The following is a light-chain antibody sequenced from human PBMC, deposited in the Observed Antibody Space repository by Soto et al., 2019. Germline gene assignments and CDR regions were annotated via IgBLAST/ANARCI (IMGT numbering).Light chain of an antibody. V-gene: IGLV2-14*03. CDR2: DVT. CDR1: SIDIGGYNY. CDR3: SSYSSTGTRRL. Sequence: QSVLTQPASVSGSPGQSITIPCTGTSIDIGGYNYVSWYQQFPGKAPKLIIYDVTNRPSGVSFRFSGSKSGNTASLTISGLQAEDEAGCSSYSSTGTRRLFGAGTKVTVL. J-gene: IGLJ1*01.